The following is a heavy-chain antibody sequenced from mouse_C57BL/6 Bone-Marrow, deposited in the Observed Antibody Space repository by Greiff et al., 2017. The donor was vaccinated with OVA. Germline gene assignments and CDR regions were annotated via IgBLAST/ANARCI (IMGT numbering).Heavy chain of an antibody. J-gene: IGHJ4*01. Sequence: VQLQESGPGLVQPSQSLSLTCTVSGFSLTSYGVHWVRQSPGQGLEWLGVLCRGGSSDYNAAFISGQSLRKDKSTCHVYFKMNSLQADDTAMYYGARPNYSNERYAMDYWGQGTSVTVSS. CDR3: ARPNYSNERYAMDY. CDR2: LCRGGSS. CDR1: GFSLTSYG. V-gene: IGHV2-2*01. D-gene: IGHD2-5*01.